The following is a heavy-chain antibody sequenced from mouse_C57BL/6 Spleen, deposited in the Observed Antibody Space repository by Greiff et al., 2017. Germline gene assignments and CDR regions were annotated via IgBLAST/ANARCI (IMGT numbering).Heavy chain of an antibody. CDR1: GYTFTDYY. CDR3: ARGGGSGYLAY. Sequence: EVKLQQSGPELVKPGASVKISCKASGYTFTDYYMNWVKQSHGKSLEWIGDINPNNGGTSYNQKFKGKATLTVDKSSSTAYMELLSLTSEDSAGYYCARGGGSGYLAYWGQGTLVTVSA. J-gene: IGHJ3*01. D-gene: IGHD3-2*02. CDR2: INPNNGGT. V-gene: IGHV1-26*01.